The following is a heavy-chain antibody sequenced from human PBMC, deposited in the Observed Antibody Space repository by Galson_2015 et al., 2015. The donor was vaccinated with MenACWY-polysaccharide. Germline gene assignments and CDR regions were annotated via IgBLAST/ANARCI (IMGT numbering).Heavy chain of an antibody. CDR3: AKYGSGSRTAFEI. CDR1: GFTFSNYG. Sequence: LRLSCAASGFTFSNYGMAWVRQAPGKGLDWVSAMSRSGTSYYAASVKGRFTISRDNSKNTLYLQMNSLRVEDTAVYYCAKYGSGSRTAFEIWGQGTMVTVSS. V-gene: IGHV3-23*01. CDR2: MSRSGTS. D-gene: IGHD3-10*01. J-gene: IGHJ3*02.